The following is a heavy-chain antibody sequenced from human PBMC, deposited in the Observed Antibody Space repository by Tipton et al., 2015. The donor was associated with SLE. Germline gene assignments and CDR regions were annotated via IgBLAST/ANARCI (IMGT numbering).Heavy chain of an antibody. CDR2: IYHSGST. J-gene: IGHJ4*02. CDR3: ARSGWETDY. D-gene: IGHD6-19*01. CDR1: GYSISSGYY. V-gene: IGHV4-38-2*01. Sequence: TLSLTCAVSGYSISSGYYWGWIRQPPGKGLEWIGSIYHSGSTYYNPSLKSRVTISVDTSKNQFSLKLSSVTAADTAVYYCARSGWETDYWGQGTLVTVSS.